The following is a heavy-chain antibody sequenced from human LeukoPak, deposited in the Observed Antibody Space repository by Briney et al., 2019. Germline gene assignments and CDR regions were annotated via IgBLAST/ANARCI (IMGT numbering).Heavy chain of an antibody. J-gene: IGHJ6*03. V-gene: IGHV3-43*01. CDR3: ARYDYGDYEDFYYYMDV. D-gene: IGHD4-17*01. CDR1: GFNFDDYT. CDR2: INWDGGST. Sequence: GGSLRLSCTASGFNFDDYTMHWVRQAPGKGLEWISLINWDGGSTSYADSVKGRFTISRDNAKNSLYLQMNSLRAEDTAIYYCARYDYGDYEDFYYYMDVWGKGTTVTVSS.